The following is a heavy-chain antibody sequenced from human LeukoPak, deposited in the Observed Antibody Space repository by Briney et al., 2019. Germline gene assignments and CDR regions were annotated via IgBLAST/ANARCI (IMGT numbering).Heavy chain of an antibody. Sequence: GGSLRLSCAASGFIFSTYWMSWVRQPPGKGLEWVATIREDGSETHYVGSVRGRFTISRDNAKNSLYLQANSLRAEDTAVYYCVRGCGRASCPYFFDSWGHGSLVTVSS. J-gene: IGHJ4*01. CDR2: IREDGSET. CDR1: GFIFSTYW. CDR3: VRGCGRASCPYFFDS. V-gene: IGHV3-7*01. D-gene: IGHD2-2*01.